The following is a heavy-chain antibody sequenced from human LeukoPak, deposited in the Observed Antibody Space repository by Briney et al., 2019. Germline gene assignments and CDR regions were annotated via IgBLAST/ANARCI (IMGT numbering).Heavy chain of an antibody. D-gene: IGHD3-10*01. Sequence: SGPTLVNPTQTLTLTCTFSGFSLSTSGVGVGWIRQPPGKALEWLALIYWNDDKRYSPSLKSRLTITKDTSKNQVVLTMTNMDPVDTATYYCAHTGGLWLGELLTEPTFDYWGQGTLVTVSS. V-gene: IGHV2-5*01. J-gene: IGHJ4*02. CDR3: AHTGGLWLGELLTEPTFDY. CDR1: GFSLSTSGVG. CDR2: IYWNDDK.